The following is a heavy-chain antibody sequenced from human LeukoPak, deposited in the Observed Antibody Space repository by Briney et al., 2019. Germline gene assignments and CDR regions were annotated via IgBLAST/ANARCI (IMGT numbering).Heavy chain of an antibody. J-gene: IGHJ4*02. CDR2: IKEDGSEK. D-gene: IGHD3-16*02. Sequence: GGSLRRSCAASGFTFSNYWMSWVRQAPGKGLEWVANIKEDGSEKYYVDSVKGRFTISRDNAKNSLSLQMNSLRAEDTAVYYCANGYYDYVWGSYLVHWGQGTLVTVSS. V-gene: IGHV3-7*03. CDR1: GFTFSNYW. CDR3: ANGYYDYVWGSYLVH.